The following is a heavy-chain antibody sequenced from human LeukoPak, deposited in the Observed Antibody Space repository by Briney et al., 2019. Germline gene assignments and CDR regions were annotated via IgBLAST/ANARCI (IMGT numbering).Heavy chain of an antibody. CDR1: GFTFSSYG. CDR3: AKENEQQPSPRATYGLDV. J-gene: IGHJ6*02. V-gene: IGHV3-23*01. CDR2: VSGSGGST. D-gene: IGHD6-13*01. Sequence: GGSLKLSCAASGFTFSSYGMSWVRQAPGKGLEWVSAVSGSGGSTYYVDSAKGRFTISRDNAKNTMYLQMNSLRAEDTAVYYCAKENEQQPSPRATYGLDVWGQGTTVTVSS.